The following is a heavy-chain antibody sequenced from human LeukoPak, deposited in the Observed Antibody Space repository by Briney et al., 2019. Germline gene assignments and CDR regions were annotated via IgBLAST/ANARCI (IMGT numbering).Heavy chain of an antibody. CDR1: GFTFSSYG. Sequence: PGGSLRLSCAASGFTFSSYGMSWVRQAPGKGLEWVANIKEDGGEKYSVDSVKGRFTISRDNAMNSLYLEMNSLRAEDTAVYYCARDRRGYDILTGYYHAYYFDYWGQGTLVTVSS. D-gene: IGHD3-9*01. J-gene: IGHJ4*02. CDR3: ARDRRGYDILTGYYHAYYFDY. V-gene: IGHV3-7*01. CDR2: IKEDGGEK.